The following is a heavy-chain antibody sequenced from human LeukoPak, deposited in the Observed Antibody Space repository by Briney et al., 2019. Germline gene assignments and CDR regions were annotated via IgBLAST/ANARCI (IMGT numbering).Heavy chain of an antibody. V-gene: IGHV1-69*13. J-gene: IGHJ4*02. CDR3: ARAYSGYDFFDY. D-gene: IGHD5-12*01. Sequence: ASVKVSCKASGGTFSRYAISWVRQAPGQGLEWMGGIIPIFGAANYAQKFQGRVTITADESTSTAYMEVSSLRSEDTAVYYCARAYSGYDFFDYWGQGILVTVSS. CDR2: IIPIFGAA. CDR1: GGTFSRYA.